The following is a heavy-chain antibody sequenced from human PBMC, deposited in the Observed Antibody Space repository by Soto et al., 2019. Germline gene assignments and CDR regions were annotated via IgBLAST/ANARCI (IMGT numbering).Heavy chain of an antibody. J-gene: IGHJ6*02. CDR1: GYSFASYW. D-gene: IGHD5-12*01. CDR2: IDPTDSFT. Sequence: EALKISCKGSGYSFASYWINWVRQVPGQGLEWMGKIDPTDSFTNYSPSFQGRVTLSADKSISTVYLQWSSLGASDPATYYGARPVSEAKNGYNAYYFHGLDVWGQGTTVTVSS. V-gene: IGHV5-10-1*01. CDR3: ARPVSEAKNGYNAYYFHGLDV.